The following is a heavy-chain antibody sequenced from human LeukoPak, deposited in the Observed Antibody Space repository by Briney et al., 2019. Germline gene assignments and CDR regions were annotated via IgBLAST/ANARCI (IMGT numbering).Heavy chain of an antibody. CDR1: GFTFSSSD. D-gene: IGHD2-21*02. CDR3: AKALTSYYFDY. V-gene: IGHV3-30*18. Sequence: PGRSLRLSCAASGFTFSSSDMHWARQAPGKGLEWVALISYDGRNKYYADSLKGRFTISRDNAKNTLYLQMNSLIAEDTGVYFCAKALTSYYFDYWSQGTLVTVSS. J-gene: IGHJ4*02. CDR2: ISYDGRNK.